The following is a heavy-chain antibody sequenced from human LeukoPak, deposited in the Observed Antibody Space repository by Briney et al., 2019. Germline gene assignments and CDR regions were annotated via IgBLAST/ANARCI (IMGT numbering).Heavy chain of an antibody. CDR1: GFTFSSYW. D-gene: IGHD3-10*02. V-gene: IGHV3-74*01. CDR2: FNSDGSNT. CDR3: TRGMLRQPPDY. Sequence: GGSLRLSCAASGFTFSSYWMHWVRQAPGKGLVWVSRFNSDGSNTSYADSVKGRFTISRDNAKNTLYLQMNSLRAEDTAIYYCTRGMLRQPPDYWGQGTLVTVSS. J-gene: IGHJ4*02.